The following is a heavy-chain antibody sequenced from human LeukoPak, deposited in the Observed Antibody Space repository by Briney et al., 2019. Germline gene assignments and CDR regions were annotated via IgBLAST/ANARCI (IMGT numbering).Heavy chain of an antibody. V-gene: IGHV3-11*04. Sequence: GGSLRLSCAASGFTFSDYYMSWIRQAPGKGLEWVSYISNIGSTIYYADSVKGRFTISRDNAKNSLYLQMNSLRAEDTAVYYCARRSGIAVAGAFDYWGQGTLVTVSS. J-gene: IGHJ4*02. CDR3: ARRSGIAVAGAFDY. D-gene: IGHD6-19*01. CDR1: GFTFSDYY. CDR2: ISNIGSTI.